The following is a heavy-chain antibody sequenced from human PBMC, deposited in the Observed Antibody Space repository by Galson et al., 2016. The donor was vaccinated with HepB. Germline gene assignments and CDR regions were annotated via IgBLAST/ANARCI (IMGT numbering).Heavy chain of an antibody. CDR2: IKADGRDK. D-gene: IGHD4-11*01. Sequence: SLRLSCAASGFALRFYGMSWVRQAPGKGLEWVADIKADGRDKFYVDSVKGRFTIARDNTKNSLYLQMNSLRAEDTAVYYCVRDDYLDVWGQGTMVIVSS. CDR1: GFALRFYG. J-gene: IGHJ3*01. CDR3: VRDDYLDV. V-gene: IGHV3-7*01.